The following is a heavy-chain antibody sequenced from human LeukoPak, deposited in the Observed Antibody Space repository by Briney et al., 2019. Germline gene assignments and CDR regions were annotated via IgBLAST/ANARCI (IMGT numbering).Heavy chain of an antibody. J-gene: IGHJ3*02. CDR1: SNSISSYY. V-gene: IGHV4-59*01. CDR2: IYYSGST. D-gene: IGHD3-22*01. Sequence: SETLSLTCTVSSNSISSYYWSWIRQPPGKGLEWIGYIYYSGSTNYNPSLKGRVTISVDTSKNQFSLKLSSVTAADTAVYYCARVRVSGYYPPDAFDIWGQGTMVTVSS. CDR3: ARVRVSGYYPPDAFDI.